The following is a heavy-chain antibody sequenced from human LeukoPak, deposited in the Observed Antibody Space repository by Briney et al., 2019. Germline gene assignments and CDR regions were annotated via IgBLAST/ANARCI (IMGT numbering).Heavy chain of an antibody. D-gene: IGHD3-10*01. CDR1: GYTFTMYY. CDR3: ASNVLLWFGEFDY. J-gene: IGHJ4*02. V-gene: IGHV1-2*02. Sequence: ASVKVSCKASGYTFTMYYMHWVRQAPGQGLEWMGWINPNSGGTNYAQKFQGRVTMTRDTSISTAYMELSRLRSDDTAVYYCASNVLLWFGEFDYWGQGTLVTVSS. CDR2: INPNSGGT.